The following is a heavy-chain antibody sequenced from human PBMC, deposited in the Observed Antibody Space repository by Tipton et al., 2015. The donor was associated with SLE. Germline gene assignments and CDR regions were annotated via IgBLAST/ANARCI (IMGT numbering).Heavy chain of an antibody. V-gene: IGHV3-66*02. D-gene: IGHD3-22*01. CDR1: GFIVSSHY. Sequence: SLRLSCAASGFIVSSHYMSWVRQAPGKGLEWVSSIYSGGTTYHADSVKGRFAISRDNSKNTLYLQMNSLRIEDTAVYYCARDRYYYDSSGYYDAFDIWGQGTMVTVSS. CDR2: IYSGGTT. CDR3: ARDRYYYDSSGYYDAFDI. J-gene: IGHJ3*02.